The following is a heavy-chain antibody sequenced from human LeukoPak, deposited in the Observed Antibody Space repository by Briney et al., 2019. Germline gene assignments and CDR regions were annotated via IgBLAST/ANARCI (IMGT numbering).Heavy chain of an antibody. J-gene: IGHJ4*02. D-gene: IGHD4-17*01. CDR3: ARDYGDYVFAGVY. CDR2: IIPILGIA. Sequence: GASVKVSCKASGGTFSSYAISWVRQAPGQGLEWMGRIIPILGIANYAQKFQGRVTITADKSTSAAYMELSSLRSEDTAVYYCARDYGDYVFAGVYWGQGTLVTVSS. V-gene: IGHV1-69*04. CDR1: GGTFSSYA.